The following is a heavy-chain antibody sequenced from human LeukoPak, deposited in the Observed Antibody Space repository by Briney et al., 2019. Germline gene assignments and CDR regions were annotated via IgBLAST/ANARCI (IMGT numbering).Heavy chain of an antibody. CDR1: GDSINSYY. V-gene: IGHV4-59*12. CDR3: AREGIVRTYDQ. Sequence: SETLSLTCTVSGDSINSYYWYWFRQPPGKELEWIGCIYYSGITHYNPSLKSRVTISLDTSKNQFSLMLSSVTAADTAVYYCAREGIVRTYDQWGQGTLVTVSS. J-gene: IGHJ4*02. D-gene: IGHD2/OR15-2a*01. CDR2: IYYSGIT.